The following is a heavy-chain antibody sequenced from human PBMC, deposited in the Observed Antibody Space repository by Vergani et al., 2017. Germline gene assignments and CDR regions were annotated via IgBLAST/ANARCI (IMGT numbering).Heavy chain of an antibody. CDR1: GFSFSNAW. CDR3: TTLSPNWAHR. Sequence: EVQLVESGGGLVKPGGSLRLSCAASGFSFSNAWMTWVRQGPGKGLEWVGRIKSQIDGGTTDYAAPVKGRFTISRDDSTNMLYLYMNSLKTEDTAVYYCTTLSPNWAHRWGQGTLVNVSS. J-gene: IGHJ4*02. D-gene: IGHD7-27*01. CDR2: IKSQIDGGTT. V-gene: IGHV3-15*01.